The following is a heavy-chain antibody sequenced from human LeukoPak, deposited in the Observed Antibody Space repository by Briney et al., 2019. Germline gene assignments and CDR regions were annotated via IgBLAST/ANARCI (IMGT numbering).Heavy chain of an antibody. J-gene: IGHJ5*02. V-gene: IGHV1-18*01. CDR1: GYTFTSYG. CDR2: ISAYNGNT. Sequence: ASVKVSCKASGYTFTSYGISWVRQAPGQGLEWMGWISAYNGNTNYAQKLQGRVTMTTDTSTSTAYMELRSLRSDDTAVYYCARVEYCSSTSCYGWFDPWGQGTPVTVSS. D-gene: IGHD2-2*01. CDR3: ARVEYCSSTSCYGWFDP.